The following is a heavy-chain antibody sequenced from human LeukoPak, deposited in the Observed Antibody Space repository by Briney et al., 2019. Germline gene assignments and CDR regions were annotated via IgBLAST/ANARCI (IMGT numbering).Heavy chain of an antibody. Sequence: SETLSLTCAVSGGSISGSSSYWGWIRQPPGRGLEWIASIYFSGGTYYNPSLKSRVTISVDTSKNHFSLKLSSVTAADTAVYYCARCTSSWYFQGWDYWGQGALVTVSS. CDR3: ARCTSSWYFQGWDY. V-gene: IGHV4-39*02. CDR1: GGSISGSSSY. J-gene: IGHJ4*02. CDR2: IYFSGGT. D-gene: IGHD6-13*01.